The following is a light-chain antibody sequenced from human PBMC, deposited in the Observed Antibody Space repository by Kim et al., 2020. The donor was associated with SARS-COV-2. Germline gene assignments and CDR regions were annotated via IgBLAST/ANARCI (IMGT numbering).Light chain of an antibody. CDR1: QNVNDNY. J-gene: IGKJ1*01. V-gene: IGKV3-20*01. CDR3: HQYRTSPWT. CDR2: GAS. Sequence: EIVLTQSPGTLSLSPGERADLSCRTSQNVNDNYLAWYQQKAGQAPRLLLYGASNRATGIPDRFSGSGSGSDFTLTISRLEPEDFAVYYCHQYRTSPWTFGQGTKVDIK.